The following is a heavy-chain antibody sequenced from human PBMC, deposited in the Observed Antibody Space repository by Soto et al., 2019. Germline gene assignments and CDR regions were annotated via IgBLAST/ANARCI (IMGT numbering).Heavy chain of an antibody. Sequence: EVQLVESGGGLVQPGESLRLSCAASGFTFSSYSLNWVRQAPGKGLEWVSYISASSSNIYYADSVKGRFTISRDNANNSLYLQMNSLRDGATAVYYCARDWYSNALAPDAFDIWGQGTMVIVSS. CDR3: ARDWYSNALAPDAFDI. CDR2: ISASSSNI. J-gene: IGHJ3*02. CDR1: GFTFSSYS. D-gene: IGHD4-4*01. V-gene: IGHV3-48*02.